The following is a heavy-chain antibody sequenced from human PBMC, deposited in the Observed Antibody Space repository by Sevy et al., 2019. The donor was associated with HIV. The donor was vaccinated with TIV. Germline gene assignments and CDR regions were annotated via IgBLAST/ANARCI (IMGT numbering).Heavy chain of an antibody. D-gene: IGHD3-3*01. J-gene: IGHJ4*02. V-gene: IGHV3-48*02. Sequence: GGSLRLSCAASGFTFSSYSMNWVRQAPGKGLEWVSYISSSSSTIYYADSVKGRFTISRDNATNSLYLQMNSLRDEDTAVYYCASTGRFLEWLPLPDYWGQGTLVTVSS. CDR2: ISSSSSTI. CDR3: ASTGRFLEWLPLPDY. CDR1: GFTFSSYS.